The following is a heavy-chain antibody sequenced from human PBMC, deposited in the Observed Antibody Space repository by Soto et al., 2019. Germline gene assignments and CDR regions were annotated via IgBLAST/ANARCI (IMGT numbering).Heavy chain of an antibody. CDR2: ISGTGGST. V-gene: IGHV3-23*01. CDR3: AKEGKRVRGPDY. J-gene: IGHJ4*02. CDR1: GFTFSNYV. Sequence: EVQLLESGGGLVQPGGSLRLSCAASGFTFSNYVLSWVRQAPGKGLEWVSAISGTGGSTYYADSVKGRFTISRDNSKNTLYVQMNSLRVEDTAVYYCAKEGKRVRGPDYWGQGTLVTVSS. D-gene: IGHD3-10*01.